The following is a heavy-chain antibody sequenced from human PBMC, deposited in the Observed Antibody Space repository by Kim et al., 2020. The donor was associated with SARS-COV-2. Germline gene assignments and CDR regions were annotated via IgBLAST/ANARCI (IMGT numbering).Heavy chain of an antibody. J-gene: IGHJ4*02. V-gene: IGHV4-31*03. Sequence: SETLSLTCTVSGGSISSGGYYWSWIRQHPGKGLEWIGYIYYSGSTYYNPSLKSRVTISVDTSKNQFSLKLSSVTAADTAVYYCARSGYCSGGSCYPQGGQIDYWGQGTLVTVSS. CDR1: GGSISSGGYY. D-gene: IGHD2-15*01. CDR2: IYYSGST. CDR3: ARSGYCSGGSCYPQGGQIDY.